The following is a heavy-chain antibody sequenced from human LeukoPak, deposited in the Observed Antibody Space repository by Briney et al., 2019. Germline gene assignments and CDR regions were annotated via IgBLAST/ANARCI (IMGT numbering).Heavy chain of an antibody. V-gene: IGHV4-59*01. J-gene: IGHJ3*02. CDR2: IYYSGST. D-gene: IGHD3-22*01. Sequence: SETLSLTCTVSGGSISSYYWSWIRQPPGQGLEWIGYIYYSGSTNYNPSLKSRVTISVDTSKNQFSLKLSSVTAADTAVYYCARGYYDSSGYAFDIWGQGTMVTVSS. CDR3: ARGYYDSSGYAFDI. CDR1: GGSISSYY.